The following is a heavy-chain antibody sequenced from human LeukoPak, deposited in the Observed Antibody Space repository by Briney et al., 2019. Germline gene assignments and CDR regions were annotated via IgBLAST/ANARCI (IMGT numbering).Heavy chain of an antibody. D-gene: IGHD6-6*01. Sequence: SVKVSCKASGGTFGSYAFNWARQAPGQGLEWMGRIIPIFGTANYAQKFQGRVTITTDESTSTAYMELSSLRSEDTAVYYCARDHPSVYRSSSRYYFDYWGQGTLVTVSS. J-gene: IGHJ4*02. CDR3: ARDHPSVYRSSSRYYFDY. CDR1: GGTFGSYA. V-gene: IGHV1-69*05. CDR2: IIPIFGTA.